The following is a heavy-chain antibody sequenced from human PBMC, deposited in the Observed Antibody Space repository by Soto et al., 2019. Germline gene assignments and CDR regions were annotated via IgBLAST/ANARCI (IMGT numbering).Heavy chain of an antibody. CDR2: ISAYNGNT. D-gene: IGHD6-6*01. J-gene: IGHJ4*02. V-gene: IGHV1-18*01. CDR3: ASFPGRMAARPGGY. CDR1: GYTFTSYG. Sequence: ASVKVSCKASGYTFTSYGISWVRQAPGQGLEWMGWISAYNGNTNYAQKLQGRVTMTTDTSTSTAYMELRSLRYDDTAVYYCASFPGRMAARPGGYWGQGTLVTVSS.